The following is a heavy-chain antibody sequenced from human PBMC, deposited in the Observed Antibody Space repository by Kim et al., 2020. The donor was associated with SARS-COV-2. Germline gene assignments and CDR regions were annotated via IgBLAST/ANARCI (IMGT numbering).Heavy chain of an antibody. CDR2: IWYDGSSK. CDR1: GFTFNSYG. CDR3: ARDGGGYDYTDC. Sequence: GGSLRLSCAASGFTFNSYGMHWVRQAPGKGLEWVAVIWYDGSSKYYADSVKGRFTISRDNSKNTLYLQMNSLRAEDTAVYYCARDGGGYDYTDCWGQGTLVTVSS. D-gene: IGHD5-12*01. J-gene: IGHJ4*02. V-gene: IGHV3-33*01.